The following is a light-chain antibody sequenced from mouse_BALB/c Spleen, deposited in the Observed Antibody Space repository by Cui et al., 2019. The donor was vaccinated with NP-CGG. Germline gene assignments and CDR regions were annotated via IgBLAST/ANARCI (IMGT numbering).Light chain of an antibody. V-gene: IGLV1*01. CDR3: ALWYSNHWV. J-gene: IGLJ1*01. CDR2: GTN. CDR1: TGAVTTSNY. Sequence: QAVVTQESALTTSPGETDTLTWRSSTGAVTTSNYANWVQEKPDHLFTGLIGGTNNRAPGVPARFSGSLIGDKAALTITGAQTEDEAIYFCALWYSNHWVFGGGTKLTVL.